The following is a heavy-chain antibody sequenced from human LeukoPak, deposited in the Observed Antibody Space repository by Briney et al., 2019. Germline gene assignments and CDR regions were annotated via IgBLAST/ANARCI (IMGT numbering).Heavy chain of an antibody. V-gene: IGHV1-46*01. CDR3: ARDQFGGATAFDY. J-gene: IGHJ4*02. Sequence: ASVKVSCKASGYTFTGYYMHWVRQAPGQGLEWMGITNPSGGSTSYAQKFQGRVTMTRDMSTSTVYMELSSLRSEDTAVYYCARDQFGGATAFDYWGQGTLVTVSS. D-gene: IGHD1-26*01. CDR2: TNPSGGST. CDR1: GYTFTGYY.